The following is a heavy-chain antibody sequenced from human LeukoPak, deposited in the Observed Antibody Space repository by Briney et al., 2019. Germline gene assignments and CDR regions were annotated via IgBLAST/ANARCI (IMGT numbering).Heavy chain of an antibody. CDR1: GYSISSGYY. V-gene: IGHV4-61*02. J-gene: IGHJ1*01. Sequence: SQTLTLTCTVSGYSISSGYYWGWIRQPAGKGLEWIGRIYTSGSTNYNPSLKSRVTMSVDTSKNQFSLKLSSVTAADTAVYYCAREYSSSVAQHWGQGTLVTVSS. CDR2: IYTSGST. D-gene: IGHD6-6*01. CDR3: AREYSSSVAQH.